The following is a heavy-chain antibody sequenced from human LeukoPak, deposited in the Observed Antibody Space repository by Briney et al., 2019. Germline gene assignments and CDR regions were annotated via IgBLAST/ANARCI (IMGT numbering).Heavy chain of an antibody. CDR2: IKSKTHGGIT. CDR3: TTERPYFDN. J-gene: IGHJ4*02. Sequence: PGGSLRLSCVGAGFTFSRFAVSWVRQAPGKGLEWVGRIKSKTHGGITQYAAPVKGRFTISRDDSKTTVYLQMNSLKSEDAAMYYCTTERPYFDNWGQGTLVTVSS. CDR1: GFTFSRFA. V-gene: IGHV3-15*01.